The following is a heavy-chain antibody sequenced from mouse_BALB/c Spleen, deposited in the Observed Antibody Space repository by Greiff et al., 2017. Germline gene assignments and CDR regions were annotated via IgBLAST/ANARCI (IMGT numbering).Heavy chain of an antibody. CDR2: ISYSGST. V-gene: IGHV3-2*02. CDR3: ARWGGYFDY. J-gene: IGHJ2*01. Sequence: EVQLQESGPGLVKPSQSLSLTCTVTGYSITSDYAWNWIRQFPGNKLEWMGYISYSGSTSYNPSLKSRISFTRDTSKNQFFLQLNSVTTEDTATYYCARWGGYFDYWGQGTTLTVSS. CDR1: GYSITSDYA.